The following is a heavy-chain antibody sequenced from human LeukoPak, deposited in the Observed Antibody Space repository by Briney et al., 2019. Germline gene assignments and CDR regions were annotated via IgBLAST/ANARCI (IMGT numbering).Heavy chain of an antibody. D-gene: IGHD3-10*01. Sequence: GGSLRLSCAASGFTFSSYWMSWVRQAPGKGLEWVANIKQDGSEKYYVDSVKGRFTISRDNAKNSLYLQMSGLRAEDTAVYYCARTSITMVRGVIIEVFDYWGQGTLVTVSS. J-gene: IGHJ4*02. V-gene: IGHV3-7*03. CDR1: GFTFSSYW. CDR2: IKQDGSEK. CDR3: ARTSITMVRGVIIEVFDY.